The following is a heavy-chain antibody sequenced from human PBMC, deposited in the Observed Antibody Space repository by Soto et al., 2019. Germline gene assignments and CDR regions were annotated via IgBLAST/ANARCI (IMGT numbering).Heavy chain of an antibody. CDR2: ISTYNGNT. Sequence: QVQLVQSGAEVKKPGASVKVSCKASGYTLTSHGISWVRQAPGQGLEWMGWISTYNGNTKYQQKFQERVTMTADTSTNQAHMEMGSLRADDTAMYYCARRYYESSGPFDYWGQGTLVTVSS. CDR1: GYTLTSHG. V-gene: IGHV1-18*01. CDR3: ARRYYESSGPFDY. J-gene: IGHJ4*02. D-gene: IGHD3-22*01.